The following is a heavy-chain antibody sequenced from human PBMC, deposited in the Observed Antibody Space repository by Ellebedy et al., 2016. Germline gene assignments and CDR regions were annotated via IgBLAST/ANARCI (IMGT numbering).Heavy chain of an antibody. J-gene: IGHJ4*02. CDR1: GFTFSSYA. D-gene: IGHD3-16*02. CDR2: ISGSGGST. Sequence: GESLKISXAASGFTFSSYAMSWVRQAPGKGLEWVSAISGSGGSTYYADSVKGRFTISRDNSKNTLYLQMNSLRAEDTAVYYCAKGQYDYIWGSYREAGDYWGQGTLVTVSS. CDR3: AKGQYDYIWGSYREAGDY. V-gene: IGHV3-23*01.